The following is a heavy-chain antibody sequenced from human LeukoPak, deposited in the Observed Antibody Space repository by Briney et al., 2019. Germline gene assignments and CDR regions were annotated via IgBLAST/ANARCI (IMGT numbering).Heavy chain of an antibody. Sequence: GGSLRLSCAASGFTFSSYAMHWVRQAPGKGLEWVASVKQDVGEKYYVDSVKGRFTISRDNAKNSLSLHMNSLRVEDTAVYYCAKAPIAAAGSHPQYWGQGTLVTVSS. J-gene: IGHJ4*02. D-gene: IGHD6-13*01. V-gene: IGHV3-7*01. CDR3: AKAPIAAAGSHPQY. CDR1: GFTFSSYA. CDR2: VKQDVGEK.